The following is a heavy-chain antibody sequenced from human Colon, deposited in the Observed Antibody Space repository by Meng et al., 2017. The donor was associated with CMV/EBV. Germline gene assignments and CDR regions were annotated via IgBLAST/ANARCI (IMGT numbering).Heavy chain of an antibody. CDR2: IQTDGSFQ. D-gene: IGHD2-21*01. CDR1: GFTFSAYG. CDR3: AKDAGSILWGLKD. J-gene: IGHJ1*01. Sequence: GGSLGLSCAASGFTFSAYGMHWVRQAPGKGPEWVSYIQTDGSFQFYLNSVKGRFTISRDNSKSTLYLQMNGVRAEDTGIYYCAKDAGSILWGLKDWGQGTLVTVSS. V-gene: IGHV3-30*02.